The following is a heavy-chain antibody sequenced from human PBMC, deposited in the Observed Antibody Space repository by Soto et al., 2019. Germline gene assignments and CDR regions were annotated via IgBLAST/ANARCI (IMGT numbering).Heavy chain of an antibody. CDR1: GFTFSSYS. CDR2: ISSSSSYI. J-gene: IGHJ3*02. D-gene: IGHD7-27*01. Sequence: GGSLRLSCAASGFTFSSYSMNWVRQAPGKGLEWVSSISSSSSYIYYADSVKGRFTISRDNAKNSLYLQMNSLRAEDTAVYYCAATGPLGNDAFDIWGQGTMVTVSS. CDR3: AATGPLGNDAFDI. V-gene: IGHV3-21*01.